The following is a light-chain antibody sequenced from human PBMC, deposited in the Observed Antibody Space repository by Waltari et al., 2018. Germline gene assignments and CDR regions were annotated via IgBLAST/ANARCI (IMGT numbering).Light chain of an antibody. V-gene: IGKV4-1*01. CDR1: RSILYSSNNRNY. CDR2: WAS. Sequence: DIVMTQSPDSVSVSLGERATIHCKSSRSILYSSNNRNYLAWYQQKPRQPPKLLIYWASTRESGVPDRFSGSGSGTDFTLPISSLQAEDVAVYYCQQYFTTPAWTFGQGTKVEIK. CDR3: QQYFTTPAWT. J-gene: IGKJ1*01.